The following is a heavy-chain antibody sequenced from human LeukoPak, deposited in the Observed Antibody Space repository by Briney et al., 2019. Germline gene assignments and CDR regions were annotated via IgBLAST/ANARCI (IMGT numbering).Heavy chain of an antibody. CDR1: GFTFDDYA. CDR3: LRSFDYSNYPFDY. CDR2: ISGSGGNT. J-gene: IGHJ4*02. Sequence: GGSLRLSCAASGFTFDDYAMHWVRQAPGKGLEWVSAISGSGGNTYYADSVKGRFTISRDNSKSTLYLQMNSLRAEDTAVYYCLRSFDYSNYPFDYWGQGTLVTVSS. D-gene: IGHD4-11*01. V-gene: IGHV3-23*01.